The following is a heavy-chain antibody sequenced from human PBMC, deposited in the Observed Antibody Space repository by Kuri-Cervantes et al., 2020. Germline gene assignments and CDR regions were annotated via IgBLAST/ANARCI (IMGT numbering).Heavy chain of an antibody. Sequence: ESLKISCTVSGGSISSSSYYWGWIRQPPGKGLEWIGSIYYSGSTYYNPSLKSRVTISVDTSKNQFSLKLSSVTAADTAVYYCAREPYSGHDPGAYFDYWGQGTLVTVSS. CDR2: IYYSGST. CDR3: AREPYSGHDPGAYFDY. CDR1: GGSISSSSYY. D-gene: IGHD5-12*01. V-gene: IGHV4-39*07. J-gene: IGHJ4*02.